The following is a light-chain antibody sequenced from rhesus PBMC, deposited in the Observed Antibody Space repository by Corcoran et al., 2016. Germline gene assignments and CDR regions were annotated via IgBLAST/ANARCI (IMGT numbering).Light chain of an antibody. CDR1: QGITND. CDR3: QQYYRIPPT. CDR2: EAS. Sequence: DIQMTQSPSSLSASVGDRVTITCRASQGITNDLAWYQQKPGETPKLLIYEASTLQSGIPSRFSGIGSGTDFHLTISSLQSEDFATYYCQQYYRIPPTFGQGAKVELK. V-gene: IGKV1-25*01. J-gene: IGKJ1*01.